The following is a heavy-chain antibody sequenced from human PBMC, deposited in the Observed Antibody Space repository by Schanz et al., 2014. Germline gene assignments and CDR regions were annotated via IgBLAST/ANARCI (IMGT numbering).Heavy chain of an antibody. D-gene: IGHD5-18*01. CDR3: TRGGYSYALSAFDI. Sequence: QLQLVQSGSELKKPGASVKVSCKASGYTFSSYVMNWVRQAPGQGLEWMGRIIPILGIANYAQKFQGRVTMTTDTSTGTAYMELRSLRSDDTALYYCTRGGYSYALSAFDIWGQGTMVTVSS. J-gene: IGHJ3*02. CDR1: GYTFSSYV. V-gene: IGHV1-69*09. CDR2: IIPILGIA.